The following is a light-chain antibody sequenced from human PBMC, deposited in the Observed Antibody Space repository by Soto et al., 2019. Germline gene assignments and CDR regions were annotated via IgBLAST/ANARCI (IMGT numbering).Light chain of an antibody. CDR2: GAS. V-gene: IGKV3-15*01. CDR1: QNIHTN. Sequence: EIVRTQSPATLSVSPGERATLSVRAGQNIHTNLAWYQQKPGQAPRLLFYGASTGATGLPARFSGSGSGTELTLTISSLQSEDFAVYYCQHYNNWPPWTFGQGTKVDIK. CDR3: QHYNNWPPWT. J-gene: IGKJ1*01.